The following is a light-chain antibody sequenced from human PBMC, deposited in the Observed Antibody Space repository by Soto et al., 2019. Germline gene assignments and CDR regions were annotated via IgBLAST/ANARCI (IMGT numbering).Light chain of an antibody. V-gene: IGKV3-20*01. CDR3: QQYHNSPLT. CDR2: GAS. CDR1: QSVSNNY. Sequence: EIVLTQSTGTLSLSPGERATLSCRASQSVSNNYLAWYQQKPGQAPRLLIYGASSRTTGIPDRFSGSGSGTDFTLTISRLEPEDFAVYYCQQYHNSPLTFGQGTKVDIK. J-gene: IGKJ1*01.